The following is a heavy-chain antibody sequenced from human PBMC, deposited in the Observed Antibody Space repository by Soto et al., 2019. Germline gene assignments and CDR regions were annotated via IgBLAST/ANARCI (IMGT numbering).Heavy chain of an antibody. Sequence: QVQLQESGPGLVKPSQTLSLTCTVSGGSISSGDYYWSWLRQPPGKGLEWIGYISYGGSTYYNPSLKSRITISVDTSKNQFSLKLSSVTAADTAVYYCARNDYGDQKPPFPDYWGQGTLVTVSS. CDR2: ISYGGST. CDR3: ARNDYGDQKPPFPDY. V-gene: IGHV4-30-4*01. CDR1: GGSISSGDYY. J-gene: IGHJ4*02. D-gene: IGHD4-17*01.